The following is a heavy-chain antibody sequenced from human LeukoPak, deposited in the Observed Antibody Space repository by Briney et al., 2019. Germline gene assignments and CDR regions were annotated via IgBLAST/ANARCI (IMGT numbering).Heavy chain of an antibody. CDR1: GFTFSSYS. Sequence: PGGSLRLSCAASGFTFSSYSMNWVRQAPGKGLEWVSSISSSSSYIYYADSVKGRFTISRDNAKNSLYLQMNSLRAEDAAVYYCARVRSGFTIAGFDYWGQGTLVTVSS. CDR2: ISSSSSYI. CDR3: ARVRSGFTIAGFDY. J-gene: IGHJ4*02. V-gene: IGHV3-21*01. D-gene: IGHD5-12*01.